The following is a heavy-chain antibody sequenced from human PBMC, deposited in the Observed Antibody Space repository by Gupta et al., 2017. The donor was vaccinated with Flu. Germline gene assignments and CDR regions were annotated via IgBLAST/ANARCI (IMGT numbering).Heavy chain of an antibody. V-gene: IGHV4-61*02. CDR3: AREATVSYYFDK. Sequence: QVQLQESGPGLEKPSQTLSLTCSVSGVSSSSGAFFWAWIRQPAGKGLEWIGRIYLSGDTNLNPSLKSRATLSIDTSKNEFSLELESASAADTAVYFCAREATVSYYFDKWGRGALVTVSS. D-gene: IGHD4-4*01. CDR1: GVSSSSGAFF. J-gene: IGHJ4*01. CDR2: IYLSGDT.